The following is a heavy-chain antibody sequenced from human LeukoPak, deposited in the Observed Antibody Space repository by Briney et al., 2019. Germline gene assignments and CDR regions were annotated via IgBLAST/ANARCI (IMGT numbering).Heavy chain of an antibody. CDR2: IYHSGST. Sequence: SETLSLTCTVSGYSISSGYYWGWIRQPPGKGLEWIGSIYHSGSTYYNPSLKSRVTISVDTSKNQFSLKLSSVTAADTAVYYCARDGIVGASGEYYWGQGTLVTVSS. CDR1: GYSISSGYY. J-gene: IGHJ4*02. V-gene: IGHV4-38-2*02. CDR3: ARDGIVGASGEYY. D-gene: IGHD1-26*01.